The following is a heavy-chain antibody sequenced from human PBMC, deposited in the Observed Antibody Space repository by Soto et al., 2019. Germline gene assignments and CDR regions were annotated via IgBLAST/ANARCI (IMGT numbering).Heavy chain of an antibody. CDR2: IYWDDDN. J-gene: IGHJ4*02. V-gene: IGHV2-5*02. CDR3: AHGSGWLFDF. CDR1: GFSLTSNAVG. Sequence: QITLKESGPTLVKPTQTLTLTCTFSGFSLTSNAVGVGWFRQPPGKALEWLALIYWDDDNHYSPSLKSRLTFTKDTSKSQVVLIMTNMDTVDTATYYCAHGSGWLFDFWGQGTLVNVSS. D-gene: IGHD6-19*01.